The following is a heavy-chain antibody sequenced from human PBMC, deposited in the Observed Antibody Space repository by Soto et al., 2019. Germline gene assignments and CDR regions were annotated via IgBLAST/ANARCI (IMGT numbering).Heavy chain of an antibody. CDR3: VKERTGTWDFDY. J-gene: IGHJ4*02. CDR2: ISYDGSEK. V-gene: IGHV3-30*18. D-gene: IGHD1-26*01. CDR1: GFTFSSLG. Sequence: QVQLVESGGGVVQPGRSLRLSCAASGFTFSSLGMHWVRQAPGKGLEWVAVISYDGSEKYYADSVKGRFTISRDNSKNTLSLQMNSLRAEDTAVYYCVKERTGTWDFDYWGQGPWSPSPQ.